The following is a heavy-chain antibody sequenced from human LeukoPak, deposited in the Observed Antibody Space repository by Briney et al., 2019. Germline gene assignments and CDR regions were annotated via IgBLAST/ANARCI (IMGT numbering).Heavy chain of an antibody. CDR3: ARGPDYYYDSSGSFDY. V-gene: IGHV3-11*01. D-gene: IGHD3-22*01. Sequence: GGSLRLSCAASGFSFSDHYMAWIRQAPGKGLEWVSYVSGSGNTIYHADSVKGRFTISRDTAKNSVHLQMNSLRVNDTAVYYCARGPDYYYDSSGSFDYWGQGTLVTVSS. CDR1: GFSFSDHY. J-gene: IGHJ4*02. CDR2: VSGSGNTI.